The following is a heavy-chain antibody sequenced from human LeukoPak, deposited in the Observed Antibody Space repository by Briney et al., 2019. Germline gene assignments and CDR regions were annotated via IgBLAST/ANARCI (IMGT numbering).Heavy chain of an antibody. CDR1: GYTFTDYY. CDR3: ARGPLTGGFDY. CDR2: INPNSGDT. V-gene: IGHV1-2*02. J-gene: IGHJ4*02. Sequence: ASVKVSCKASGYTFTDYYMHWVRQAPGQGLEWMGWINPNSGDTHYAQRFQGRLTMTRDTSINTAYMDMSSLRSDDTAFYYCARGPLTGGFDYWGQGTLVTVSS. D-gene: IGHD1-20*01.